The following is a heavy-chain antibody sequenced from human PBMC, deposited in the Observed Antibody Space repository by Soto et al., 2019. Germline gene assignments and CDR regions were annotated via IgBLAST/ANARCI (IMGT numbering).Heavy chain of an antibody. V-gene: IGHV1-24*01. J-gene: IGHJ4*02. D-gene: IGHD3-10*01. Sequence: ASVKVSCKVSGYTLTELSMHWVRQAPGKGLEWMGGFDPEDGETIYAQKFQGRVTMTEDTSTDTAYMELSSLRSEDTAVYYCATIIMVRGQAYYFDYWGQGTLVTVSS. CDR3: ATIIMVRGQAYYFDY. CDR2: FDPEDGET. CDR1: GYTLTELS.